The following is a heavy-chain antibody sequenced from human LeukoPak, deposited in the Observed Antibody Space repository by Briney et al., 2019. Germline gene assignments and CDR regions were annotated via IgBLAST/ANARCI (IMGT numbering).Heavy chain of an antibody. V-gene: IGHV4-34*01. D-gene: IGHD7-27*01. Sequence: SETLSLTCAVYGGSFSGYYWSWIRHPPGKGLEWIGEINHSGSTNYNPSLKSRVTISVDTSKNQFSLTLSSVTAADTAVYYCASTYPPPYGESFDYWGQGTLGTVSS. CDR2: INHSGST. CDR1: GGSFSGYY. CDR3: ASTYPPPYGESFDY. J-gene: IGHJ4*02.